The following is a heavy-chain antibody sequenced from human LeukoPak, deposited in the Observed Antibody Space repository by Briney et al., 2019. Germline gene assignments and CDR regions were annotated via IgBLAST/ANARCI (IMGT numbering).Heavy chain of an antibody. CDR2: ISSSSSYI. D-gene: IGHD5-24*01. Sequence: PGGSLRLSCAASGFTFSNYDMHWVRQAPGKGLEWVSAISSSSSYIYYADSMKGRFTISRDNAENSLFLQMNSLRAEDTAVYFCARGEEKATITALDSWGQGTLVTVSS. CDR1: GFTFSNYD. CDR3: ARGEEKATITALDS. J-gene: IGHJ4*02. V-gene: IGHV3-21*01.